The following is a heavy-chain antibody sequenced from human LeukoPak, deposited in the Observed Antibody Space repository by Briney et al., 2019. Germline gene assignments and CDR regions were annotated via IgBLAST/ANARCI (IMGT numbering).Heavy chain of an antibody. J-gene: IGHJ4*02. Sequence: ASVKVSCKTSGYTFTSSGFTGVGQALGQGLEGLGWISTYNGYSKYAQNLQGRVTMTADTSTSTAYMELSSLRSDDTAVYYCAKNSSGGYSDYWGQGTLVTVSS. V-gene: IGHV1-18*01. CDR1: GYTFTSSG. CDR2: ISTYNGYS. D-gene: IGHD6-19*01. CDR3: AKNSSGGYSDY.